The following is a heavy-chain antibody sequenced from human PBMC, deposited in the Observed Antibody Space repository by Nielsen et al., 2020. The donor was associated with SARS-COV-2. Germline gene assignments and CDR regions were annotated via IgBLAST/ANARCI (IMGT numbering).Heavy chain of an antibody. CDR2: IKPDGSEK. CDR1: GFTFSSLW. J-gene: IGHJ4*02. CDR3: AKDGAAAGTTFDY. V-gene: IGHV3-7*03. Sequence: GESLKISCAASGFTFSSLWMSWVRQVPGKGLEWVADIKPDGSEKVYVDSVKGRFTISRDNAKNSLYLQMNSLRAEDTALYYCAKDGAAAGTTFDYWGQGTLVTVSS. D-gene: IGHD6-13*01.